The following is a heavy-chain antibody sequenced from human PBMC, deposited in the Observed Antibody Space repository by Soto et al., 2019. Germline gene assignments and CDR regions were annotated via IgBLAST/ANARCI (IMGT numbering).Heavy chain of an antibody. CDR2: INHSGST. V-gene: IGHV4-34*01. CDR1: GGSFSGYY. D-gene: IGHD2-2*02. J-gene: IGHJ4*02. CDR3: AREGDCSSTSCYTSPYDY. Sequence: PSETLSLTCAVYGGSFSGYYWSWIRQPPGKGLEWIGEINHSGSTNYNPSLKSRVTISVDTSKNQFSLKLSSVTAADTAVYYCAREGDCSSTSCYTSPYDYWGQGTLVTVSS.